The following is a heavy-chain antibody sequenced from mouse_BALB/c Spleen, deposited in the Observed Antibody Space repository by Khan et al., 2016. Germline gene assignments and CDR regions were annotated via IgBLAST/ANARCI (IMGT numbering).Heavy chain of an antibody. CDR3: NGGMGFAY. CDR1: GFTFSSYW. Sequence: EVELVESGGGLVQPGGSMKLSCVASGFTFSSYWMSWVRQSPEKGLEWVAEIRLYSDNSASHYAESVQVKFTISRDNAKSRLYMQVNSLRAEDIGIYYCNGGMGFAYWGQGTLVTVS. D-gene: IGHD1-1*02. J-gene: IGHJ3*01. V-gene: IGHV6-6*02. CDR2: IRLYSDNSAS.